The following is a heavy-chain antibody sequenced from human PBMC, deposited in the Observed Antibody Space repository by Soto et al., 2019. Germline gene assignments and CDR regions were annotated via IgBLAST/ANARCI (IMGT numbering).Heavy chain of an antibody. CDR1: GGSIISGGYY. V-gene: IGHV4-31*03. J-gene: IGHJ6*02. CDR3: ARDPTNRPPRMDV. CDR2: IYYSGST. Sequence: SETLSLTCTVSGGSIISGGYYWSWIRQHPGKGLEWIGYIYYSGSTYYNPSLKSRVTIPVDTSKNQFSLKLSSVTAADTAVYYCARDPTNRPPRMDVWGQGTTVTVSS. D-gene: IGHD1-1*01.